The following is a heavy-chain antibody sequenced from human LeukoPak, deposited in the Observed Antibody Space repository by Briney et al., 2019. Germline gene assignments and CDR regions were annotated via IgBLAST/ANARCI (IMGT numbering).Heavy chain of an antibody. CDR1: GYTFTGYY. V-gene: IGHV1-2*02. Sequence: ASVNVSCKASGYTFTGYYMHWVRQAPGQGLEWMGWINPNSGGTNYAQKFQGRVTMTRDTSISTAYMELSRLRSDDTAVYYCARDREVYYDILTGYYGVGAFDIWGQGTMVTVSS. D-gene: IGHD3-9*01. CDR3: ARDREVYYDILTGYYGVGAFDI. J-gene: IGHJ3*02. CDR2: INPNSGGT.